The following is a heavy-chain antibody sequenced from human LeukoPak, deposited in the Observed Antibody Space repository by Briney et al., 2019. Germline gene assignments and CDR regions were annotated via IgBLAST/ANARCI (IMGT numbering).Heavy chain of an antibody. J-gene: IGHJ4*02. CDR1: GYTFTSYG. D-gene: IGHD4-11*01. CDR2: INPNIGGT. Sequence: ASVKVSCKASGYTFTSYGISWVRQAPGQGLEWMGRINPNIGGTNYAQKFQGRVTMTRDTSISTAYMELSRLRSDDTAVYYCAREDPRITVTLDYWGQGTLVTVSS. CDR3: AREDPRITVTLDY. V-gene: IGHV1-2*06.